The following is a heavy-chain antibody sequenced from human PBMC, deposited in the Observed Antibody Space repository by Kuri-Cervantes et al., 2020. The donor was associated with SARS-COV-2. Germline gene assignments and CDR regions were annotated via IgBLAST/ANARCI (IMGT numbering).Heavy chain of an antibody. J-gene: IGHJ6*02. CDR1: GFTFSSYW. CDR2: IKQDGSEK. Sequence: GESLKISCAASGFTFSSYWMSWVRQAPGKGLEWVANIKQDGSEKYYVDSVKGQFTISRDNAKNSLYLQMNSLRAEDTAVYYCARAPPPASPRGGMDVWGQGTTVTVSS. D-gene: IGHD2-2*01. CDR3: ARAPPPASPRGGMDV. V-gene: IGHV3-7*03.